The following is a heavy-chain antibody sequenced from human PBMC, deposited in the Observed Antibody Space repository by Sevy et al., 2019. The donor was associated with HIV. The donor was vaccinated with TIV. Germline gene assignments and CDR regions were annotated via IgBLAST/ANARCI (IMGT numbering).Heavy chain of an antibody. CDR3: AREGCTKPHDY. D-gene: IGHD2-8*01. CDR2: FSFGCGQI. V-gene: IGHV3-23*01. CDR1: GFTFSIYS. Sequence: GGALRLSCAASGFTFSIYSMSWVRQAPGKGLEWVSTFSFGCGQINYADSVKGRFTISRDNSKNTLYLQMNSLSAEDTAVYYGAREGCTKPHDYWGQGTLVTVSS. J-gene: IGHJ4*02.